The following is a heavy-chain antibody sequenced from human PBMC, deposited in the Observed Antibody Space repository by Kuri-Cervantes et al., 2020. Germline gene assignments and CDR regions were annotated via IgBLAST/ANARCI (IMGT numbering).Heavy chain of an antibody. CDR3: ARVPHSVATTRYYFDY. Sequence: GGSLRLSCAASGFTFSDYYMSWIRQAPGKGLEWVSYLSNSGNTIYYADSVKGRFTISRDNSKNTLYLQMNSLRAEDTAVYYCARVPHSVATTRYYFDYWGQGTLVTVSS. D-gene: IGHD5-12*01. CDR1: GFTFSDYY. CDR2: LSNSGNTI. V-gene: IGHV3-11*04. J-gene: IGHJ4*02.